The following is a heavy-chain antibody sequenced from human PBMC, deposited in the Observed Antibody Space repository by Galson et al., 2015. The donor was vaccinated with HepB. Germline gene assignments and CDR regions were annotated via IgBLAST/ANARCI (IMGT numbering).Heavy chain of an antibody. D-gene: IGHD2-15*01. V-gene: IGHV3-21*01. CDR3: ARDPGYCSGGSCWENGMDV. J-gene: IGHJ6*02. CDR1: GFTFNTYS. CDR2: ISSSSSYI. Sequence: SLRLSCAASGFTFNTYSMNWVRQAPGKGLEWISFISSSSSYIYYADSVKGRFTISRDNAKNSLYLQANSLRAEDTAVYYCARDPGYCSGGSCWENGMDVWGQGTTVTVSS.